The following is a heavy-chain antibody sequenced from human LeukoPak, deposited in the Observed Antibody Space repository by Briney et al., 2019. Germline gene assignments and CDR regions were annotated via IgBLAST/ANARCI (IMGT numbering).Heavy chain of an antibody. V-gene: IGHV4-59*01. CDR3: ARGSWSFDI. D-gene: IGHD3-3*01. J-gene: IGHJ3*02. CDR2: IYYSGST. Sequence: SETLSLTCTVSGGSISSYYWSWIRQPPGKGLEWIGYIYYSGSTNYNPSLKSRVTISVDTSKNQFSLKLSSVTAADTAVYYCARGSWSFDIWGQGTMVTASS. CDR1: GGSISSYY.